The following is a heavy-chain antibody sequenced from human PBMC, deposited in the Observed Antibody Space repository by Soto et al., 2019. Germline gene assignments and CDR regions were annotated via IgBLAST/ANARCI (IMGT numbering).Heavy chain of an antibody. V-gene: IGHV1-69*06. CDR1: GGPFSSYA. CDR3: ARVVTGRWFDP. J-gene: IGHJ5*02. Sequence: QVQLVQSGAEVKKPESSVTVSCTASGGPFSSYAINWGRQAPGQGLEWMGVINPMFGAPHYAQNFKGSITITADKSTNTADKELSSLTSADTAVYFCARVVTGRWFDPWGQGTLVTVSS. CDR2: INPMFGAP.